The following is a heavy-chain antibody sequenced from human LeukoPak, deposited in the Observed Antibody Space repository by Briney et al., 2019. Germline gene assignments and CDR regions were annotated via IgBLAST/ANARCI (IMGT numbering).Heavy chain of an antibody. J-gene: IGHJ4*02. D-gene: IGHD6-6*01. Sequence: SETLSLTCTVSGGSISSSSYYWGWIRQPPGKGLEWIGSIYYSGSTYYNPSLKSRVTISVDTSKNQFSLKLSSVTAADTAVYYCAGVMSSYSSSSPFDYWGQGTLVTVSS. V-gene: IGHV4-39*07. CDR3: AGVMSSYSSSSPFDY. CDR1: GGSISSSSYY. CDR2: IYYSGST.